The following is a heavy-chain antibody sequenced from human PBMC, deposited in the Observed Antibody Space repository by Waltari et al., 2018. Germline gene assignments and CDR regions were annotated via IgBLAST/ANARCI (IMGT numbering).Heavy chain of an antibody. Sequence: QVQLVQSGAEVKKPGASVKVSCKVSGYTLTELSMHWVRQAPGKGLEWMGGFDPEDGETIYAQKFQGRVTMTEETSTDTAYMELSSLRSEDTAVYYCATRLYSSGWSPDYWGQGTLVTVSS. V-gene: IGHV1-24*01. CDR1: GYTLTELS. D-gene: IGHD6-19*01. CDR2: FDPEDGET. CDR3: ATRLYSSGWSPDY. J-gene: IGHJ4*02.